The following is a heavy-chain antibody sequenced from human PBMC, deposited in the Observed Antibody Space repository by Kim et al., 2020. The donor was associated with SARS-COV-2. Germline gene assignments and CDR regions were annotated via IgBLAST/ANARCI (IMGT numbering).Heavy chain of an antibody. J-gene: IGHJ4*02. V-gene: IGHV3-53*04. CDR2: IYSGGNT. D-gene: IGHD3-22*01. CDR1: GFTVSSNY. CDR3: ARYSRDGQIYFDY. Sequence: GGSLRLSCAASGFTVSSNYMSWVRQAPGKGLEWVSVIYSGGNTYYANSVKGRFTISRHISENTLYLQMNSLGAEDTAVYYCARYSRDGQIYFDYWGQGTL.